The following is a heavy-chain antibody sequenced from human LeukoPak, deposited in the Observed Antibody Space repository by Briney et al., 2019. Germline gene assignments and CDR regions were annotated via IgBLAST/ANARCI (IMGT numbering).Heavy chain of an antibody. Sequence: GGSLRLSCAASGFTFSSYAMSWVRQAPGKGLEWVSAISGSGGSTYYADSVKGRFTISRDNSKNTLYLQMNSLRAEDTAVYYCATHPEGQLWHYYFDYWGQGTLVTISS. CDR2: ISGSGGST. J-gene: IGHJ4*02. CDR3: ATHPEGQLWHYYFDY. V-gene: IGHV3-23*01. CDR1: GFTFSSYA. D-gene: IGHD5-18*01.